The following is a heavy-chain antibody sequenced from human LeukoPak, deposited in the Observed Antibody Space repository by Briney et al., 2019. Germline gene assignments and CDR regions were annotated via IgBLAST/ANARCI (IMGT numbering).Heavy chain of an antibody. CDR3: ARKWLQLCQY. Sequence: SETLSLTCTVSGGSIGSYSWSWMRQPAGQGLEWIGRIYPRESPNYNPSLKSRVIMSVDKSKNQFSLKLRSVTAADTAVYYCARKWLQLCQYWGQGNLVTVSS. J-gene: IGHJ4*02. D-gene: IGHD5-12*01. CDR1: GGSIGSYS. CDR2: IYPRESP. V-gene: IGHV4-4*07.